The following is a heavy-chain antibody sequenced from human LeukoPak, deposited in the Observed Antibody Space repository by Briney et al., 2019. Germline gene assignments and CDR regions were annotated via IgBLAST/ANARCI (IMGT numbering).Heavy chain of an antibody. CDR1: GGSISSSNW. CDR2: IYHSGST. D-gene: IGHD3-22*01. Sequence: SETLSLTCAVSGGSISSSNWWSWVRQPPGKGLEWIGEIYHSGSTNYNPSLKSRVTISVDKSKNQFSLKLSSVTAADTAVYYCASKPFLYYGFDYWGQGTLVTVSS. CDR3: ASKPFLYYGFDY. V-gene: IGHV4-4*02. J-gene: IGHJ4*02.